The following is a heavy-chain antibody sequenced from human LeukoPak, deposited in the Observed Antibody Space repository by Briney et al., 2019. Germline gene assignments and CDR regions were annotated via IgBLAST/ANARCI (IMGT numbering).Heavy chain of an antibody. CDR3: AREGDGFDI. V-gene: IGHV3-7*01. Sequence: PGGSLRLSCAGSGFTFSRYRISWVRQAPGKGLEWVASIKQDVGDEYYGHSVKGRFIISRDNGKNSLFLQMNSLRAEDTAVYYCAREGDGFDIWGQGTMVTVYS. J-gene: IGHJ3*02. CDR2: IKQDVGDE. CDR1: GFTFSRYR.